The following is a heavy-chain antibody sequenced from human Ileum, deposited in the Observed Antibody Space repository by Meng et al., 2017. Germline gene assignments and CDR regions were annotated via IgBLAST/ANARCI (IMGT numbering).Heavy chain of an antibody. CDR2: IYYNGNT. D-gene: IGHD3-16*01. V-gene: IGHV4-39*01. Sequence: QLQLQESGPGLVKPSETLSLTCAVSGDSIRYSSYYWGWVRQPPGQGLEWIGSIYYNGNTYYSPSLKSRASISVDTSKNQFSLKLSSVTAADTAVYYCARPAVTTALGGFHYWGQGTLVTVSS. CDR3: ARPAVTTALGGFHY. J-gene: IGHJ4*02. CDR1: GDSIRYSSYY.